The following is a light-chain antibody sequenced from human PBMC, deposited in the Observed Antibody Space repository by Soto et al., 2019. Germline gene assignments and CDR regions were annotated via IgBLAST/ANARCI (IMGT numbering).Light chain of an antibody. Sequence: DVQRTQSPSSLSASVGDSGTLTCQASQTVTSYLNWYQQKPGKAPKLLIYAASTLQSGVPSRFSGSGSGTEFTLTIISLQPEDFATYYCQQSYRFPKTFGRGTMVDIK. V-gene: IGKV1-39*01. CDR1: QTVTSY. J-gene: IGKJ1*01. CDR3: QQSYRFPKT. CDR2: AAS.